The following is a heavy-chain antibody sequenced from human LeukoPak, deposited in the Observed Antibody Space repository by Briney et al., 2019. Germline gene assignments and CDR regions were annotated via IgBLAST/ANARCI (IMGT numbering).Heavy chain of an antibody. V-gene: IGHV3-21*06. Sequence: PGGSLRLSCAASGFSFSSYSFNWVRQAPGKGLEWVSSINTVSSYIYYADSLKGRFTISRDNAKNSVYLQMDSLRAEDSAVYYCARLRRNTDSSGFFYYCDYWGQGTLVTVSS. CDR2: INTVSSYI. CDR1: GFSFSSYS. CDR3: ARLRRNTDSSGFFYYCDY. D-gene: IGHD3-22*01. J-gene: IGHJ4*02.